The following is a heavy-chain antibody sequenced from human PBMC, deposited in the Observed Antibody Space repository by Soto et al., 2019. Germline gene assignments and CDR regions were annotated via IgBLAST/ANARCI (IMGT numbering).Heavy chain of an antibody. CDR1: GGSISSGGYY. V-gene: IGHV4-31*03. J-gene: IGHJ4*02. Sequence: QVQLQESGPGLVKPSQTLSLTCTVSGGSISSGGYYWSWIRQRPGKGLEWIGFIFYSGTTYYNPSLKSRVIISVDRSENQFSLKLSSVTAADTAVYYCASRNYDDSSGYYYFDSWGQGTLVTVSS. D-gene: IGHD3-22*01. CDR3: ASRNYDDSSGYYYFDS. CDR2: IFYSGTT.